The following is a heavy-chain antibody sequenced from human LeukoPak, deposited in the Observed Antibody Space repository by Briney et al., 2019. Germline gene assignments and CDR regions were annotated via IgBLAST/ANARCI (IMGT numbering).Heavy chain of an antibody. CDR1: GFTFSSYA. CDR2: ISYDGSNK. CDR3: ARDVCSSTSCYAGFYGMDV. J-gene: IGHJ6*02. V-gene: IGHV3-30-3*01. D-gene: IGHD2-2*01. Sequence: PGGSLRLSCAASGFTFSSYAMHWVRQAPGKGLEWVAVISYDGSNKYYADSVKGRFTISRDNSKNTLYLQMNSLRAEDTAVYYCARDVCSSTSCYAGFYGMDVWGQGTTVTVSS.